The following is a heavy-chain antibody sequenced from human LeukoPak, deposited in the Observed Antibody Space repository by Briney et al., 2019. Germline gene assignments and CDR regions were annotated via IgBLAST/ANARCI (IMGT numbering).Heavy chain of an antibody. CDR3: ARESPIGYDSSGPD. CDR2: IYHSGST. V-gene: IGHV4-38-2*02. J-gene: IGHJ4*02. D-gene: IGHD3-22*01. CDR1: GYSISSGYY. Sequence: SETLSLTCTGSGYSISSGYYWGWIRQPPGKGLEWIGSIYHSGSTYYNPSLKSRVTISVDTSKNQFSLKLSSVTAADTAVYYCARESPIGYDSSGPDWGQGTQVTVSS.